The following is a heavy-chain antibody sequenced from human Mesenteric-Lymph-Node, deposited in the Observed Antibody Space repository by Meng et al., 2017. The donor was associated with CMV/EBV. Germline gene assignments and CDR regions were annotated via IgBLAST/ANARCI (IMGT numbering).Heavy chain of an antibody. J-gene: IGHJ4*01. CDR1: GFNFRGHD. D-gene: IGHD1-26*01. V-gene: IGHV3-33*01. Sequence: SGFNFRGHDMHWVRQAPGKGLEWVATIWFHGNNKYYGDSVKDRFAVSRDNSKSTLYLQMNSLRVEDTAMYYCARDREVGATSDTLDHWGQGTLVTVSS. CDR2: IWFHGNNK. CDR3: ARDREVGATSDTLDH.